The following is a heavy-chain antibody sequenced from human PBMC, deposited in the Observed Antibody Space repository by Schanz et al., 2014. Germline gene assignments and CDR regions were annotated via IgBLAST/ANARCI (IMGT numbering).Heavy chain of an antibody. D-gene: IGHD3-10*01. Sequence: QVQLVQSGAEVKKPGASVKVSCKASGYTFISYGIKWVRQAPGQGLEWMGWISAYNGHTDYAQKLQGRVTLTTDTTTSTAYMELRNLRSDDTAVYCCTRAKRFGDMDVWGQGTTVTVSS. CDR1: GYTFISYG. J-gene: IGHJ6*02. CDR3: TRAKRFGDMDV. CDR2: ISAYNGHT. V-gene: IGHV1-18*01.